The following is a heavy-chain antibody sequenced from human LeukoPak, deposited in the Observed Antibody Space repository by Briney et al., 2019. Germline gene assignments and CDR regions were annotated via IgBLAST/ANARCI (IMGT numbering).Heavy chain of an antibody. CDR3: AKVALSPDFDY. J-gene: IGHJ4*02. CDR1: GFTFSSYA. Sequence: GGSLRLSCAASGFTFSSYAMSWVRQAPGKGLEWVSIIIGSGVATYYADSVKGRFTISRDNSKNTLYLQMNSLRAEDTAVYYCAKVALSPDFDYWGQGTLVTVSS. V-gene: IGHV3-23*01. CDR2: IIGSGVAT. D-gene: IGHD3-16*02.